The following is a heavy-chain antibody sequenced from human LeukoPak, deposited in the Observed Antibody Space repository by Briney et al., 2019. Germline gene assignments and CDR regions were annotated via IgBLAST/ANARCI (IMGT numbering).Heavy chain of an antibody. Sequence: PSETLSLTCTVSGGSISRYYWSWIRQPPGKGLEWIGYIYYSGSTNYNPSLKSRVTISVDTSKNQFSLKLSSVTAADTAVYYCARSVSGDRPMDYWGQGILVTVSS. D-gene: IGHD3-22*01. J-gene: IGHJ4*02. V-gene: IGHV4-59*01. CDR1: GGSISRYY. CDR2: IYYSGST. CDR3: ARSVSGDRPMDY.